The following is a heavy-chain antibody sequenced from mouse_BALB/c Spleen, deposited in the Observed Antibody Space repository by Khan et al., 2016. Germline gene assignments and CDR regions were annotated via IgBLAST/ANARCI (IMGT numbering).Heavy chain of an antibody. CDR1: GFDFSRYW. V-gene: IGHV4-1*02. Sequence: EVKLLESGGGLVQPGGSLKLSCAASGFDFSRYWMSWVRQAPGKGLEWIGEINPDSSTINYTPSLKDKFIISRDNAKNTLYLQRSKVRSEDTALYYCARLGYYGSGDYWGQGTTLTVSS. D-gene: IGHD1-1*01. CDR3: ARLGYYGSGDY. CDR2: INPDSSTI. J-gene: IGHJ2*01.